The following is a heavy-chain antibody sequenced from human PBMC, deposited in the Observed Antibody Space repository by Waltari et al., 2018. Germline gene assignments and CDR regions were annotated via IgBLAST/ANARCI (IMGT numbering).Heavy chain of an antibody. CDR3: ATYIGASVGTAAFDV. D-gene: IGHD5-12*01. CDR2: MSYLGAT. Sequence: QLQLQESGPGLVKPSETLSLTCSVSGGSITHTKHYWVWISQPPGQGLEWIGTMSYLGATYSSPSLKSRVTISRDTSTNQLSLKLGSVTAADTAMYYCATYIGASVGTAAFDVWGQGTMVTVSS. V-gene: IGHV4-39*01. J-gene: IGHJ3*01. CDR1: GGSITHTKHY.